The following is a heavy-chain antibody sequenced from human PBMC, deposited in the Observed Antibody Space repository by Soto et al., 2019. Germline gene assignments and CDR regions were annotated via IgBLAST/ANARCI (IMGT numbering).Heavy chain of an antibody. V-gene: IGHV4-34*01. CDR2: ISSGIT. J-gene: IGHJ4*02. CDR3: ARGPYSRAVGATNPSH. Sequence: SETLSLTCAVYGGSSSGWYWTWIRQSPVKGLEWIGEISSGITNYNPSLKSRVTISADTSKNQFSLKLSSVTAADTAVYYCARGPYSRAVGATNPSHWGQGAPVTVSS. D-gene: IGHD1-26*01. CDR1: GGSSSGWY.